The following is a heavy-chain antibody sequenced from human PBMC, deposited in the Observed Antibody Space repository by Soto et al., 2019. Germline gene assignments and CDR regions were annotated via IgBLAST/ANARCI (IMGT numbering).Heavy chain of an antibody. CDR3: ARPARADYYYVAV. CDR2: ISSNGIGT. CDR1: GFTLSSDA. D-gene: IGHD6-6*01. Sequence: EVQLVESGGGLAQPGGSLRLSCAASGFTLSSDAMDWVRQAPGKGLEYVSGISSNGIGTYYANSAKGRFTISRDNSKNTVYLQMDSPRPEDTAVYYCARPARADYYYVAVWGKGTTVTVS. J-gene: IGHJ6*03. V-gene: IGHV3-64*01.